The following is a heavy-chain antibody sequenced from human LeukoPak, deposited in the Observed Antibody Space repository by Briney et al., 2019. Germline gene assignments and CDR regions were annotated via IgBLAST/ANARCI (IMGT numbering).Heavy chain of an antibody. Sequence: GGSLRLSCTASGFAFSSYTVNWVRLAPGKGLEWVSSISGSSRYMYYADSFKGRFTISRDNAKNSLYLQMNSLRAEDTALYYCAKDRGAYYYGSGSYYKTLYYYYGMDVWGQGTTVTVSS. D-gene: IGHD3-10*01. V-gene: IGHV3-21*04. CDR1: GFAFSSYT. CDR2: ISGSSRYM. J-gene: IGHJ6*02. CDR3: AKDRGAYYYGSGSYYKTLYYYYGMDV.